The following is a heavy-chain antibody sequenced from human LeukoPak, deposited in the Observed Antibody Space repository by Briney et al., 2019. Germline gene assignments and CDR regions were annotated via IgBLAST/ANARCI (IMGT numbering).Heavy chain of an antibody. CDR1: GFTFSSYS. V-gene: IGHV3-21*01. D-gene: IGHD3-3*01. CDR2: ISSSSSYI. J-gene: IGHJ4*02. CDR3: ARVKGGDFWSGTFDY. Sequence: PGGSLRLSCAASGFTFSSYSMNWVRQAPGKGLGWVSSISSSSSYIYYADSVKGRFTISRDNAKNSLYLQMNSLRAEDTAVYYCARVKGGDFWSGTFDYWGQGTLVTVSS.